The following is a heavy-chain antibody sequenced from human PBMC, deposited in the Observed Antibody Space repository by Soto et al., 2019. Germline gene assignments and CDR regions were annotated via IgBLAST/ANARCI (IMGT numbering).Heavy chain of an antibody. J-gene: IGHJ4*02. CDR1: GFTFSSYA. Sequence: QVQLVESGGGVLQPGRSLRLSCAASGFTFSSYAMHWVRQAPGKGLEWVAVISYDGSNKYYADSVKGRFTISRDNSKNSLYLQMNSLRAEDTAVYYCARAPSSSGRAHFDYWGQGTLVTVSS. V-gene: IGHV3-30-3*01. D-gene: IGHD2-15*01. CDR3: ARAPSSSGRAHFDY. CDR2: ISYDGSNK.